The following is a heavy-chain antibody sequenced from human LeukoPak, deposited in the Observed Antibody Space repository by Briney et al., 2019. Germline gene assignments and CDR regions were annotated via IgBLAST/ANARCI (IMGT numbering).Heavy chain of an antibody. D-gene: IGHD6-13*01. Sequence: SETLSLTCTVSGGSISSYYWSWIRQPPGKGLEWIGYIYYSGSTNYNPSLKSRVTISVDTSKNQFSLKLSSVTAADTAVYYCARAPQQLVSEMYGMDDWGQGTTVTVSS. CDR3: ARAPQQLVSEMYGMDD. V-gene: IGHV4-59*01. CDR2: IYYSGST. J-gene: IGHJ6*02. CDR1: GGSISSYY.